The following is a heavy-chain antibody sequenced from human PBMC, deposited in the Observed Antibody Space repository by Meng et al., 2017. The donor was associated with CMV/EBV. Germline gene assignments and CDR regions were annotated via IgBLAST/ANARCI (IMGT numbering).Heavy chain of an antibody. V-gene: IGHV3-30*04. CDR3: AREKGWGADTTSFDY. D-gene: IGHD6-19*01. CDR2: ISYDARNK. Sequence: GEFLKISCAASGFTFNSYAMHWVRQAPGKGLDWVALISYDARNKYYADSVKGRFTISRDNSKNTLYLQMNSLRAEDTAVYYCAREKGWGADTTSFDYWGQGTLVTVSS. J-gene: IGHJ4*02. CDR1: GFTFNSYA.